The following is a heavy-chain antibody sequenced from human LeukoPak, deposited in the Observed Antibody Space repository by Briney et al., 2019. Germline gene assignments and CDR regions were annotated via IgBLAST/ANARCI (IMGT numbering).Heavy chain of an antibody. D-gene: IGHD3-10*01. CDR1: GLTFNSYW. V-gene: IGHV3-74*01. J-gene: IGHJ4*02. CDR3: AATGNRGSGPFDL. Sequence: GGSLRLSCAASGLTFNSYWRHWVRQAPGKGLVWVSQINSDGSSTTYADSVKGRFSIFRDNAKNTLYLHMNSLRAEDTAGYCCAATGNRGSGPFDLWGRGTVVTVSS. CDR2: INSDGSST.